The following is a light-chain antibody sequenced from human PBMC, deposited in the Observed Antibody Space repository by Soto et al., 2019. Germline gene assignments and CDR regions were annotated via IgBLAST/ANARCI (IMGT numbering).Light chain of an antibody. CDR1: QSLLHSTGNNY. Sequence: EIVMTQSPLSLPVTPGEPASISCQSSQSLLHSTGNNYLDWYLQKPGQSPQLLIYLGSNRSSGVPDRFSGSGSGTDFTLKISRVEAEDVGIFYCMQALQSPRTFGQGTKVEIK. CDR3: MQALQSPRT. CDR2: LGS. V-gene: IGKV2-28*01. J-gene: IGKJ1*01.